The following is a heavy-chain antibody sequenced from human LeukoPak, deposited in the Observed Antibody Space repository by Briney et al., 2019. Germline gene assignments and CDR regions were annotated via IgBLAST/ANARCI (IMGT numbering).Heavy chain of an antibody. CDR2: MNPNSGNT. Sequence: ASVKVSCKASGYTFTSYDINWVRQATGQGLEWMGWMNPNSGNTGYAQKFQGRVTITRNTSISTAYMELSSLRSEDTAVYYCARCRFGSTSCYKAFWFYPWGQGTLVTVSS. CDR1: GYTFTSYD. J-gene: IGHJ5*02. V-gene: IGHV1-8*03. D-gene: IGHD2-2*02. CDR3: ARCRFGSTSCYKAFWFYP.